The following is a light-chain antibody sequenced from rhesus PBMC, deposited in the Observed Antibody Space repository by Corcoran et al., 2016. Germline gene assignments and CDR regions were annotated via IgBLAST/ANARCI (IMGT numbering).Light chain of an antibody. Sequence: DIQMTQSPSSLSASVGDRVTITCRASQTISTYLAWYQQQPGKVPKLLIFAASTLQSGVPSRFSGSGSVTDFTLTISSLQPEDFATYYCQQHYSLPLTFGGGTSVELK. CDR3: QQHYSLPLT. CDR1: QTISTY. V-gene: IGKV1-44*03. CDR2: AAS. J-gene: IGKJ4*01.